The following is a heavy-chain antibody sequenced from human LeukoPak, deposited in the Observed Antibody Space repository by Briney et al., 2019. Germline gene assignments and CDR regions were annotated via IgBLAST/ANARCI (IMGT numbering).Heavy chain of an antibody. CDR2: INHSGST. D-gene: IGHD1-1*01. J-gene: IGHJ6*02. Sequence: SETLSLTCAVYGGSFSGYYWSWIRQPPGRGLEWIGEINHSGSTNYNPSLKSRVTISVDTSKNQFSLKLSSVTAADTAVYYCARYTPEGTGTFWNYYYGMDVWGQGTTVTVSS. CDR3: ARYTPEGTGTFWNYYYGMDV. CDR1: GGSFSGYY. V-gene: IGHV4-34*01.